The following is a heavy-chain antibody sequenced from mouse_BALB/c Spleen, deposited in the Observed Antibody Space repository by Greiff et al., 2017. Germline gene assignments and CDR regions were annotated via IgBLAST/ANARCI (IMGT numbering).Heavy chain of an antibody. CDR3: ARCHRTPYEDAMDY. J-gene: IGHJ4*01. V-gene: IGHV3-8*02. Sequence: EVKLMESGPSLVKPSQTLSLTCSVTGDSITSGYWNWIRKFPGNKLEYMGYISYSGSTYYNPSLKSRISITRDTSKNQYYLQLNSVTTEDTATYYCARCHRTPYEDAMDYWGQGTSVTVSS. D-gene: IGHD2-14*01. CDR2: ISYSGST. CDR1: GDSITSGY.